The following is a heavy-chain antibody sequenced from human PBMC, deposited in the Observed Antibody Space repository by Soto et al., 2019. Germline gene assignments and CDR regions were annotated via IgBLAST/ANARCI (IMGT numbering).Heavy chain of an antibody. CDR2: ITHGGST. CDR3: VSYSGWYYRTYFDY. Sequence: PSETVSLTCAVYGGSFSGYYWSWLRQPPGKGLEWIGEITHGGSTNYNPSLQSRVAISLETSKNQFSLKLSSVTAADTAVYYCVSYSGWYYRTYFDYWGQGTRVTVSS. CDR1: GGSFSGYY. D-gene: IGHD6-19*01. J-gene: IGHJ4*02. V-gene: IGHV4-34*01.